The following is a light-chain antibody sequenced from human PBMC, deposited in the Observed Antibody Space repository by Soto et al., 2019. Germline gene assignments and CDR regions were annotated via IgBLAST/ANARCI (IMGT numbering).Light chain of an antibody. Sequence: EIVLTKSPGTLSLSPGERATLSCRASQSVSSTYLAWYQQKPGQAPRLLVYGASSRATGIPDRFSGSGSGTDFTLTISRLEPEDFAVYYCQQYGRSPPYTFGQGTKLEIK. CDR1: QSVSSTY. CDR2: GAS. V-gene: IGKV3-20*01. CDR3: QQYGRSPPYT. J-gene: IGKJ2*01.